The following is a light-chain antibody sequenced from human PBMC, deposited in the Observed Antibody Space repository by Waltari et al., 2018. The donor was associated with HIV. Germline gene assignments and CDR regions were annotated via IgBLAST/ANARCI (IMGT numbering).Light chain of an antibody. CDR3: QQYKT. CDR2: GAS. J-gene: IGKJ4*01. V-gene: IGKV3-20*01. Sequence: EIVLTQSPGTLSLSPGERATLSCRASQSVSSSYLAWYQQKPGQAPRLLIYGASSRDTGIPDRFSGSGSGTDFTLTISRLEPEDFAVYYCQQYKTFGGGTKVEIK. CDR1: QSVSSSY.